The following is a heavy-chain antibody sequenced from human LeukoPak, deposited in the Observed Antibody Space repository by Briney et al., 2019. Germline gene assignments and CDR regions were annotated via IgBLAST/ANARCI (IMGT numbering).Heavy chain of an antibody. CDR3: TRGLLRYYFDY. CDR1: GFTFSSYA. Sequence: GGSLRLSCAASGFTFSSYAMSWVRQAPGKGLEWVSAISGSGGSTYYADSVKGRFTISRDNSKNTLYLQMNSLRAEDTAVYYCTRGLLRYYFDYWGQGTLVTVSS. CDR2: ISGSGGST. V-gene: IGHV3-23*01. J-gene: IGHJ4*02.